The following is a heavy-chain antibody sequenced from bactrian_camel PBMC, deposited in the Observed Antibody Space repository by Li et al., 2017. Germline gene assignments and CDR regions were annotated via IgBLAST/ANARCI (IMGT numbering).Heavy chain of an antibody. CDR1: GFTFSSFP. J-gene: IGHJ4*01. Sequence: DVQLVESGGGLVQPGGSLRLSCAASGFTFSSFPMTWVRQAPGKGPEWVSHISSGVGAATSYADSVKGRFTISRDNAKSTVWLQMNSLKSEDTALYYCATDGWLTGRSDNLGPYAYWGQGTQVTV. CDR3: ATDGWLTGRSDNLGPYAY. D-gene: IGHD8*01. CDR2: ISSGVGAAT. V-gene: IGHV3S42*01.